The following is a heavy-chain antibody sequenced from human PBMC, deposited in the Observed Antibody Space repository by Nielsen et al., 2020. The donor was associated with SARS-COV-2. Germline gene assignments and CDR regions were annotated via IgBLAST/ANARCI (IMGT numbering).Heavy chain of an antibody. CDR3: TRDSHYYDSSGHAEFDY. V-gene: IGHV3-49*03. CDR1: GFTFGDYA. CDR2: IRSKAYGGTT. J-gene: IGHJ4*02. Sequence: GESLKISCTASGFTFGDYAMSWFRQAPGKGLEWVGFIRSKAYGGTTEYAASVKGRFTISRDDSKSIAYLQMNSLKTEDTAVYYCTRDSHYYDSSGHAEFDYWGQGTLVTVSS. D-gene: IGHD3-22*01.